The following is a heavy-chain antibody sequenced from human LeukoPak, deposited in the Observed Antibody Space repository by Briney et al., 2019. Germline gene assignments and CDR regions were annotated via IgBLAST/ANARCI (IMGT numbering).Heavy chain of an antibody. CDR1: GGSISSYY. Sequence: SETLSLTCTVSGGSISSYYWSWIRQPPGKGLEWIGYIYYSGSTNYNPSLKSRVTISVDTSKNQFSLKLSSVTAADTAVYYCASGLGYCSGGSCPFDYWGQGTLVTVSS. D-gene: IGHD2-15*01. J-gene: IGHJ4*02. CDR2: IYYSGST. CDR3: ASGLGYCSGGSCPFDY. V-gene: IGHV4-59*01.